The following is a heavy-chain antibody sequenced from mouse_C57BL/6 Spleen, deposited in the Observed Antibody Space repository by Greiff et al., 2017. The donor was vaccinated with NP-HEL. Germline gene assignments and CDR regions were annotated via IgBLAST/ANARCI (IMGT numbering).Heavy chain of an antibody. D-gene: IGHD2-5*01. CDR2: ISSGGSYT. Sequence: DVQLVESGGDLVKPGGSLKLSCAASGFTFSSYGMSWVRQTPDKRLEWVATISSGGSYTYYPDSVKGRFTISRDNAKNTLYLQMSSLKSEDTAMYYCARGDYSNLYAMDYWGQGTSVTVSS. CDR3: ARGDYSNLYAMDY. J-gene: IGHJ4*01. V-gene: IGHV5-6*01. CDR1: GFTFSSYG.